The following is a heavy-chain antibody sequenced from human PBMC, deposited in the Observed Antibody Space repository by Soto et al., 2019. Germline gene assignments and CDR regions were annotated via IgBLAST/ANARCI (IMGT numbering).Heavy chain of an antibody. Sequence: SETLSLTCTVSGGSISSYYWSWIRQPPGKGLEWIGYIYYSGSTNYNPSLKSRVTISVDTSKNQFSLKLSSVTAADTAVYYCARETYGGYVGYFDSWGQGTLVTVSS. CDR2: IYYSGST. D-gene: IGHD4-17*01. J-gene: IGHJ4*02. V-gene: IGHV4-59*01. CDR1: GGSISSYY. CDR3: ARETYGGYVGYFDS.